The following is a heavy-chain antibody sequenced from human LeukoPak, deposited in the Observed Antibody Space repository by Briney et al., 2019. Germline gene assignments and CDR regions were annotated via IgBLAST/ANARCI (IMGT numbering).Heavy chain of an antibody. CDR2: IYHSGST. J-gene: IGHJ6*03. Sequence: SETLSLTCAVSGYSISSGYYWGWIRQPPGKGLEWIGSIYHSGSTYYNPSLKSRVTISVDTSKNQFSLKLSSVTASDTAVYYCARAGRRYRYGYFRFDYMDVWGKGTTVNVSS. CDR1: GYSISSGYY. V-gene: IGHV4-38-2*01. CDR3: ARAGRRYRYGYFRFDYMDV. D-gene: IGHD5-18*01.